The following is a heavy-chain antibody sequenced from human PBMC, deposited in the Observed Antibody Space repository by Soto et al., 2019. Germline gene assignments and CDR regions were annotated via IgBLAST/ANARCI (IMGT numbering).Heavy chain of an antibody. CDR3: AKVPGQYSYGSSAFDY. V-gene: IGHV3-30*18. Sequence: GGSLRLSCAASGFTFSSYGMHWVRQAPGKGLEWVAVISYDGSNKYYADSVKGRFTISRDNSKNTLYLQMNSLRAEDTAVYYCAKVPGQYSYGSSAFDYWGQGTLVTVSS. D-gene: IGHD5-18*01. CDR2: ISYDGSNK. CDR1: GFTFSSYG. J-gene: IGHJ4*02.